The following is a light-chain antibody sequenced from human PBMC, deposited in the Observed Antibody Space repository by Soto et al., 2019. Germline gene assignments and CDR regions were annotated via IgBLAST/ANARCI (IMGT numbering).Light chain of an antibody. CDR2: DAS. CDR1: QSVSSY. V-gene: IGKV3-11*01. Sequence: EILFTQSPATLSLSPGERATLSCRASQSVSSYLAWYEQTHGQAPRLLIYDASNRDTGIPARFSGSGSGTDFTLTFSRLEPEDFEVFYCQHYDSLPITFGQGTRLEIK. CDR3: QHYDSLPIT. J-gene: IGKJ5*01.